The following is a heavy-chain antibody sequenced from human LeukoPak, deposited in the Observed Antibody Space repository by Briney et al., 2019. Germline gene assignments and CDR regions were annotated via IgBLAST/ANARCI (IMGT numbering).Heavy chain of an antibody. V-gene: IGHV4-39*01. CDR1: GGSISSSSYY. Sequence: KPSETLSLTCTVSGGSISSSSYYWGWIRQPPGKGLEWIGSIYYSGNTYYNLSLRSRVTITVDTSKNQFSLQLNSVTPEDTAVYYCARAKLLDAFDIWGQGTMVTVSS. CDR2: IYYSGNT. CDR3: ARAKLLDAFDI. J-gene: IGHJ3*02. D-gene: IGHD4-23*01.